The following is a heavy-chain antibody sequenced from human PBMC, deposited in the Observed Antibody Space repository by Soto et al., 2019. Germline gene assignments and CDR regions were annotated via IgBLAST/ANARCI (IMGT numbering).Heavy chain of an antibody. Sequence: AAVKCSFKASGYTFTSYAMHWVRQAPGQRLEWMGWINAGNGNTKYSQKFQGRVTITRDTSASTAYMELSSLRSEETAVYYCARGRTTGTTDDAFDIWGQGTMVTVSS. CDR2: INAGNGNT. CDR3: ARGRTTGTTDDAFDI. J-gene: IGHJ3*02. V-gene: IGHV1-3*01. D-gene: IGHD1-1*01. CDR1: GYTFTSYA.